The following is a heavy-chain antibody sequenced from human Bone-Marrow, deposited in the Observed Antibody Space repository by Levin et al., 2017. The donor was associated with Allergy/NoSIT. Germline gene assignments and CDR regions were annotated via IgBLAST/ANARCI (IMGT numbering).Heavy chain of an antibody. Sequence: SETLSLTCTVSGASIRSGAYYWSWVRQPPGQGLEWIGYIYYNGSTYFNPSLKSRVSISVDTSKNQFSLKLSSVTAADTSDYYCARVLAGFDGSAMAYDYWGRGSLVTVSS. CDR3: ARVLAGFDGSAMAYDY. CDR1: GASIRSGAYY. D-gene: IGHD3-10*01. J-gene: IGHJ4*02. V-gene: IGHV4-31*03. CDR2: IYYNGST.